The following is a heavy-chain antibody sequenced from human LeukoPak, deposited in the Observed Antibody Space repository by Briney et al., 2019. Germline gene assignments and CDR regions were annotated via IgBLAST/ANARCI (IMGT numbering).Heavy chain of an antibody. CDR3: ASGYCSGGSCPPSSYYYYYMDV. V-gene: IGHV1-69-2*01. CDR1: GYTFTDYY. CDR2: VDPEDGET. Sequence: ASVKISCKVSGYTFTDYYMHWVQQAPGKGLEWMGLVDPEDGETIYAEKFQGRVTITADTSTDTAYMELSSLRSEDTAVYYCASGYCSGGSCPPSSYYYYYMDVWGKGTTVTVSS. D-gene: IGHD2-15*01. J-gene: IGHJ6*03.